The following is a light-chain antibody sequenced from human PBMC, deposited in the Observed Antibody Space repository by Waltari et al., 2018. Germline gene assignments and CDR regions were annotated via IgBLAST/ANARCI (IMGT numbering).Light chain of an antibody. CDR3: CSYAGSSTFWV. J-gene: IGLJ3*02. CDR1: SSDVESYNP. CDR2: DVS. Sequence: QSALTQPPSVSGSPGQSLTISCTGTSSDVESYNPVSWYQQHPGQGPKLMIYDVSKRPSGVSNRFSASKSGNTASLTISGLQAEDEADYYCCSYAGSSTFWVFGGGTKLTVL. V-gene: IGLV2-23*02.